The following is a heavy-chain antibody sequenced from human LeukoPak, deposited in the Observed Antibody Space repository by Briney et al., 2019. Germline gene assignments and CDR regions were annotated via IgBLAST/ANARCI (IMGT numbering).Heavy chain of an antibody. D-gene: IGHD6-6*01. V-gene: IGHV1-69*04. Sequence: SVKVSCKASGGTFNNYAISWVRQAPGQGLEWMGRIIPILDIANYAQKFQGRVTITADKSTSTAYMELSSLRSEDTAAYYCARGDYSSSRDYYFYGMDVWGQGTTVTVSS. J-gene: IGHJ6*02. CDR3: ARGDYSSSRDYYFYGMDV. CDR2: IIPILDIA. CDR1: GGTFNNYA.